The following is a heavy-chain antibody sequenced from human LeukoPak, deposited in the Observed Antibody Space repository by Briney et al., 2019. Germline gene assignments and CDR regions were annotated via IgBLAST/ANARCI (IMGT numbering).Heavy chain of an antibody. D-gene: IGHD3-10*01. Sequence: PGGSLRLSCAASGFTFSSYAMSWVRQAPGKGLEWVSAISGSGGSTYYADSVKGRFTISRDNSKNTLYLQMNSLRAEDTAVYYCAKDASYGSGSYYNGQGYWGQGTLVTVSS. CDR2: ISGSGGST. J-gene: IGHJ4*02. V-gene: IGHV3-23*01. CDR3: AKDASYGSGSYYNGQGY. CDR1: GFTFSSYA.